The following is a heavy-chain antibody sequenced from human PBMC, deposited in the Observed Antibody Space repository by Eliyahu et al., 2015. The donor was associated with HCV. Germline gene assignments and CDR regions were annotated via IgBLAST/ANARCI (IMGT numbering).Heavy chain of an antibody. Sequence: EVQLVESGGGLXXPGGXLRLSXAASGFTXSKAXVSWVRQAPGKGLEWIGRIKSKTDGGTTDXAAPVKGRFTISRDDSKSTLYLQMNSLKTEDTAVYYCTTGAPGGFDYYLDVWGQGTTVTVSS. CDR2: IKSKTDGGTT. CDR3: TTGAPGGFDYYLDV. D-gene: IGHD3-10*01. CDR1: GFTXSKAX. V-gene: IGHV3-15*01. J-gene: IGHJ6*03.